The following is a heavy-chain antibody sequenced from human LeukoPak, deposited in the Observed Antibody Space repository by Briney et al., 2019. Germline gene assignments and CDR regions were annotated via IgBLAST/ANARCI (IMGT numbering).Heavy chain of an antibody. CDR3: AKDVGYSSTFTFEY. V-gene: IGHV3-9*01. D-gene: IGHD6-13*01. Sequence: GGSLRLSCAASGFTFDDYAMHWVRQAPGKGLEWVSGIVRNSGSIDYADSVKGRFTISRDNAKNSLYLQMNSLRAEDTAFYYCAKDVGYSSTFTFEYWGQGTLVTVSS. CDR1: GFTFDDYA. J-gene: IGHJ4*02. CDR2: IVRNSGSI.